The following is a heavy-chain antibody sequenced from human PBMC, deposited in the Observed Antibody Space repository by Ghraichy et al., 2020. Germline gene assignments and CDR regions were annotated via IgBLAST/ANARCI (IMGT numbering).Heavy chain of an antibody. Sequence: SQTLSLTCTVSGGSISSGSYYWSWIRQPAGKGLEWIGRIYTSGSTNYNPSLKSRVTISVDTSKNQFSLKLSSVTAADTAVYYCARDVGVYYYDSSTSNAFDIWGQGTMVTVSS. CDR1: GGSISSGSYY. CDR3: ARDVGVYYYDSSTSNAFDI. V-gene: IGHV4-61*02. CDR2: IYTSGST. D-gene: IGHD3-22*01. J-gene: IGHJ3*02.